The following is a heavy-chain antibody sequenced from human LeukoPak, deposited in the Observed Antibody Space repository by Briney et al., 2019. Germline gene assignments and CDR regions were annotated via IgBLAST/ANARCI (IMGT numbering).Heavy chain of an antibody. V-gene: IGHV4-59*01. Sequence: PSGTLSLTCTVSAGSISGYYWGWIRQPPGKGLEWIGYIYYSGSTNYNPSLKSRVTISEDTSKNQFSLKLSSVTAADTAVYYCARVYSSSSVDAFHIWDQGTMVTVSS. J-gene: IGHJ3*02. CDR1: AGSISGYY. D-gene: IGHD6-6*01. CDR2: IYYSGST. CDR3: ARVYSSSSVDAFHI.